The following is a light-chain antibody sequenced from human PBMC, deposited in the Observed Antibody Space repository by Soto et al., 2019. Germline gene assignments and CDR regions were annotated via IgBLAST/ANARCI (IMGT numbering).Light chain of an antibody. J-gene: IGKJ5*01. CDR2: VAS. Sequence: EIMLTQSPGTMSLSPGERATLSCRASQTISSNYLAWYQQKPGQAPRLLIYVASSRASGIPDRFSGSGSGTDFTLTISKLEPEDFAVYYCQQYDSSLITFGQGTRLEIK. V-gene: IGKV3-20*01. CDR3: QQYDSSLIT. CDR1: QTISSNY.